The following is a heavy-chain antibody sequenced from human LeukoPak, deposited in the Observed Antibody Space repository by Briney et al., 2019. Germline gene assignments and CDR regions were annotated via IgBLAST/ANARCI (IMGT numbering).Heavy chain of an antibody. D-gene: IGHD3-16*02. V-gene: IGHV4-34*01. CDR1: GGSFSGYY. J-gene: IGHJ3*02. CDR2: INHSGST. Sequence: SETLSLTCAVYGGSFSGYYWSWIRQPPGKGLEWSGEINHSGSTNYNPSLKSRVTMSVDTSKNQFSLKLSSVTAADTAVYYCARSNYVWGSYRPRQSDAFDIWGQGTVVTVSS. CDR3: ARSNYVWGSYRPRQSDAFDI.